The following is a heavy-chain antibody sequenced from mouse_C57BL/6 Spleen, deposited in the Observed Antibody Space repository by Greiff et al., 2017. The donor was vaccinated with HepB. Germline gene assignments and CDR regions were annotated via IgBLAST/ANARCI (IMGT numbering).Heavy chain of an antibody. CDR2: INPSTGGT. Sequence: VQLQQSGPELVKPGASVKISCKASGYSFTGYYMNWVKQSPEKSLEWIGEINPSTGGTTYNQKFKAKATLTVDKSSSTAYMQLKSLTSEDSAVYYCANGYYNYAMDYWGQGTSVTVSS. V-gene: IGHV1-42*01. CDR1: GYSFTGYY. CDR3: ANGYYNYAMDY. D-gene: IGHD2-3*01. J-gene: IGHJ4*01.